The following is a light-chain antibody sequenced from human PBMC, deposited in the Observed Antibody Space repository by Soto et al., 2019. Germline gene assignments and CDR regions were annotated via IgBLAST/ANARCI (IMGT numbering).Light chain of an antibody. CDR1: QSISSW. Sequence: DIQMTQSPSTLSASVGDRVTITCRASQSISSWLAWYQQKPGKAPKLLIYDASSLESGVPSRFSGSGSGTEFTLTISSLQPDDFATYYCQQYNSYSPETFGQGTKVEIE. CDR2: DAS. CDR3: QQYNSYSPET. V-gene: IGKV1-5*01. J-gene: IGKJ1*01.